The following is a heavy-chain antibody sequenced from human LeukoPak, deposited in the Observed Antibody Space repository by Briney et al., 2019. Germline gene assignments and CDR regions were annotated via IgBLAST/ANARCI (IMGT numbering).Heavy chain of an antibody. Sequence: PRASVKVSCKVSGYTLTELSMHWVRQAPGKGLEWMGGFDPEDGETIYAQKFQGRVTMTEDTSTDTAYMELSSLRSEDTAVYYCAARDLAYCGGDCYRRYAFDIWGQGTMVTVSS. CDR3: AARDLAYCGGDCYRRYAFDI. V-gene: IGHV1-24*01. CDR2: FDPEDGET. CDR1: GYTLTELS. D-gene: IGHD2-21*02. J-gene: IGHJ3*02.